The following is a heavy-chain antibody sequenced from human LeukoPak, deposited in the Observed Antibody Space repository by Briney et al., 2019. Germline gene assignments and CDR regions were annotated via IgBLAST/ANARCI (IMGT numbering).Heavy chain of an antibody. V-gene: IGHV3-48*01. J-gene: IGHJ6*03. CDR3: AKSGWPTNEGYYHYMDV. CDR2: FSSSSSTI. D-gene: IGHD3-10*01. Sequence: GGSLRLSCSASGFTFSAYSMTWVRQAPGKVLEWVAYFSSSSSTIYYADSLKGRFTVYRDNDENSLYLQMNNLRAEDTAVYYCAKSGWPTNEGYYHYMDVWGKGTTLTLSS. CDR1: GFTFSAYS.